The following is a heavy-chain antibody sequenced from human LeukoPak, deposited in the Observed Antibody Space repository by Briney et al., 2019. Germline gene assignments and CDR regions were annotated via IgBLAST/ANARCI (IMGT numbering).Heavy chain of an antibody. J-gene: IGHJ4*02. V-gene: IGHV1-69*04. Sequence: GASVKVSCKASGGTFSSYAISWVRQAPGQGLEWMGRIIPILGIANYAQKFQGRVTITADKSTSTAYMELSSLRSEDTAVYYCARDGSDYGSGTYHPAYWGQGTPVTVSS. CDR2: IIPILGIA. D-gene: IGHD3-10*01. CDR3: ARDGSDYGSGTYHPAY. CDR1: GGTFSSYA.